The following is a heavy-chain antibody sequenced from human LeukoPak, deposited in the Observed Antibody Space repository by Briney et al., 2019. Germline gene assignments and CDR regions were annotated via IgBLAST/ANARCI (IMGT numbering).Heavy chain of an antibody. D-gene: IGHD1-14*01. V-gene: IGHV1-2*02. J-gene: IGHJ4*02. Sequence: ASVKVSCKASGYSFTGYYMHWVRQAPGQGLEWMGWINPNSGDTKYAQKFRGRVTMTRDTSISTAYMELTRLRSDDTAVYYCARGPRGACFDYWGQGTLVTVSS. CDR3: ARGPRGACFDY. CDR1: GYSFTGYY. CDR2: INPNSGDT.